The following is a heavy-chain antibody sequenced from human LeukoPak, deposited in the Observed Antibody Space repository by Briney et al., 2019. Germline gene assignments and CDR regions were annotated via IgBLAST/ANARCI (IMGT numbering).Heavy chain of an antibody. V-gene: IGHV1-69*13. CDR3: ARDLSGSYYVWFDP. D-gene: IGHD1-26*01. CDR2: IIPIFGTA. CDR1: GGTFSSYA. Sequence: ASVKVSCKASGGTFSSYAISWVRQAPGQGLEWMGGIIPIFGTANYAQKFQGRVTITADESTSTAYMELSSLRSEDTAVYYCARDLSGSYYVWFDPWGQGTLVTVSS. J-gene: IGHJ5*02.